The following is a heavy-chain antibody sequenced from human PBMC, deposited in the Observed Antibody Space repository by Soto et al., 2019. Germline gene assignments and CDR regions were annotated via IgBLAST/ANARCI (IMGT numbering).Heavy chain of an antibody. V-gene: IGHV5-10-1*01. CDR2: IDPSDSYT. J-gene: IGHJ1*01. Sequence: SLKSSCECCVDRFSRYWISWWRQMPGKGLEWMGRIDPSDSYTNYSPSFQGHVTISADKSISTAYLQWSSLKASDTAMYYGARLELEYCQHWGQGTPITSPQ. D-gene: IGHD1-26*01. CDR3: ARLELEYCQH. CDR1: VDRFSRYW.